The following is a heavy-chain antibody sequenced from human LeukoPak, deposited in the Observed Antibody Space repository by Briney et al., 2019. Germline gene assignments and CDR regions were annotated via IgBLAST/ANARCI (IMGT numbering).Heavy chain of an antibody. J-gene: IGHJ4*02. V-gene: IGHV3-21*01. CDR2: IFSRSESV. Sequence: GGSLRLSCAASGFTFGAYTINWVRQAPGKGLEWVSCIFSRSESVLYADSVKGRFTISRDNAKNSLYLQMDSLRVEDTAVYYCARATYSGIWYLDYWGQGTLVTVSS. CDR1: GFTFGAYT. D-gene: IGHD1-26*01. CDR3: ARATYSGIWYLDY.